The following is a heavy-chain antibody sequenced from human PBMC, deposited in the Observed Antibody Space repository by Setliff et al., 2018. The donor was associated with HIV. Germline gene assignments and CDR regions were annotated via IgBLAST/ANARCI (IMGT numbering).Heavy chain of an antibody. J-gene: IGHJ6*02. CDR3: ARANCGGDCSRGGYYYYGMDV. CDR1: GFTFSSYA. Sequence: GGSLRLSCAASGFTFSSYAMHWVRQAPGKGLEWVAVISYDGSNKYYADSVKGRFTISRDNSKNTLYLQMNSLRADDTAVYYCARANCGGDCSRGGYYYYGMDVWGQGTTVTVSS. D-gene: IGHD2-21*02. CDR2: ISYDGSNK. V-gene: IGHV3-30-3*01.